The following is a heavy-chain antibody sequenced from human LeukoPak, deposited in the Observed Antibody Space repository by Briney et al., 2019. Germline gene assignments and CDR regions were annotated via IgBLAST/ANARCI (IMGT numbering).Heavy chain of an antibody. CDR1: GGTFSSYA. D-gene: IGHD2-2*01. CDR3: AREGRYCSSTSCYLDY. V-gene: IGHV1-69*13. CDR2: IIPIFGTA. Sequence: EASVKVSCKASGGTFSSYAISWVRQAPGQGLEWMGGIIPIFGTANYAQKFQGRVTITADESTSTAYMELSSLRSEDTAVYYCAREGRYCSSTSCYLDYWGQGTLVTVSS. J-gene: IGHJ4*02.